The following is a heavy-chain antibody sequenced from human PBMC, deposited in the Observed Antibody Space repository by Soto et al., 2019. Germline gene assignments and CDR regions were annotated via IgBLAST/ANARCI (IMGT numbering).Heavy chain of an antibody. CDR2: INPNSGGT. Sequence: APVKVSCKASGYTFTGYYIHWVRLAPEQGLEWMGWINPNSGGTNYAQKFQGWVTMTRDTSISTAYMELSRLRSDDTAVYYCAILNYDILTGYYIPDAFDIWGQGTMVTVSS. J-gene: IGHJ3*02. CDR3: AILNYDILTGYYIPDAFDI. D-gene: IGHD3-9*01. V-gene: IGHV1-2*04. CDR1: GYTFTGYY.